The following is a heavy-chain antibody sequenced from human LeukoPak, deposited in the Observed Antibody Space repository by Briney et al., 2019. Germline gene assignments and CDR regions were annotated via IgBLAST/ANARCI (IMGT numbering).Heavy chain of an antibody. CDR1: GFTLSNYW. Sequence: GGSLRLSCAASGFTLSNYWMTWVRQSPGKGLEWVAIINPDGSGKYYVDSVKGRFTISRDNAKNSLYLQMNSLTAEDTAVYYCASGRDIAVAGPGGYFDYWGQGTLVTVSS. D-gene: IGHD6-19*01. V-gene: IGHV3-7*03. CDR2: INPDGSGK. J-gene: IGHJ4*02. CDR3: ASGRDIAVAGPGGYFDY.